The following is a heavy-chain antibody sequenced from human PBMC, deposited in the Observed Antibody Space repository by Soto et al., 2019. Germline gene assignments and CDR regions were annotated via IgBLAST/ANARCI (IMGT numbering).Heavy chain of an antibody. V-gene: IGHV3-48*03. CDR1: GFTFSYYE. D-gene: IGHD6-13*01. J-gene: IGHJ5*02. Sequence: VQLAESGGDLVQPGGSLRLSCIGSGFTFSYYEMNWVRQAPGKGLERVAFISHTDRLNNYPDSVRGRFTISRENAKNSLYLHMTSLRVEDTAVYYCARDTGRASADLWGQGTLVTVSS. CDR3: ARDTGRASADL. CDR2: ISHTDRLN.